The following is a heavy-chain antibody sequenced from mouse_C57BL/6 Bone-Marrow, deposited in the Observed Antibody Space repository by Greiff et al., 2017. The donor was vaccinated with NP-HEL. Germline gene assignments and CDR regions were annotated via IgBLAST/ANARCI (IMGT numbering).Heavy chain of an antibody. CDR3: ARWSYYSKDYAMDY. D-gene: IGHD2-5*01. Sequence: QVQLQQSGPELVKPGASVKISCKASGYAFSSSWMNWVKQRPGKGLEWIGRIYPGDGDTNYNGKFKGKATPTADKSSSTAYMQLSSLTSEDSAVYFCARWSYYSKDYAMDYWGQGTSVTVSS. CDR2: IYPGDGDT. J-gene: IGHJ4*01. V-gene: IGHV1-82*01. CDR1: GYAFSSSW.